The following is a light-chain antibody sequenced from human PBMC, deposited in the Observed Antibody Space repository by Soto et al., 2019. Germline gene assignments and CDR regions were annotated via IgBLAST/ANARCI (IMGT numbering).Light chain of an antibody. CDR3: QQHIIWSLT. Sequence: EIVLTQSPVTLSLSPGERATLSCRASQSVTNSLAWYQQKPGQAPRLLVYDASNRATGIPTRFSGSGSGTDFTLTISNLEPEDFAVYYCQQHIIWSLTFGGGTKVEIK. CDR2: DAS. V-gene: IGKV3-11*01. CDR1: QSVTNS. J-gene: IGKJ4*01.